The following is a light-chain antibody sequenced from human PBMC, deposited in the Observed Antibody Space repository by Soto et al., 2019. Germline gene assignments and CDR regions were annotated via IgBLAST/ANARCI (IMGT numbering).Light chain of an antibody. Sequence: QSVLTQPPSVSAAPGQNVTISCSGTSSNIGNNYVSWYQHLPGTAPRILIYDNYKRPSWIPDRFSGFKSGTSATLGITGLQTGDEADYYCGTWDTSLRVFYVFGSGTKVTVL. CDR2: DNY. V-gene: IGLV1-51*01. CDR1: SSNIGNNY. CDR3: GTWDTSLRVFYV. J-gene: IGLJ1*01.